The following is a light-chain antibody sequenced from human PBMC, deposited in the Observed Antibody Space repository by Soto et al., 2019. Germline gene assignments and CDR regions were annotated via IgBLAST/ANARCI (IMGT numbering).Light chain of an antibody. CDR1: NSNLGAGYD. J-gene: IGLJ3*02. CDR2: GNR. CDR3: SSYSSGSTLGV. Sequence: QSVLTQPPSVSGAPGQRVTISCTGNNSNLGAGYDVHWYQQLPGAAPKLVVFGNRNRPSGVPERFSGSKSGTSASLAITGLQAEDEADYYCSSYSSGSTLGVFGGGTKLTVL. V-gene: IGLV1-40*01.